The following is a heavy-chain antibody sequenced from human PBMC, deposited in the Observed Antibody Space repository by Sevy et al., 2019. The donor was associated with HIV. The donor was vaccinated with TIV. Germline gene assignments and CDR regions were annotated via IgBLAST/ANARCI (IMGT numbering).Heavy chain of an antibody. Sequence: GGSLRLSCAASGFSFSTYWMHWVRQAPGKGLEWVANIKQDESEKYYVASVKGRFTISRDNAKNSVYLEMNSLSPEDTAIYYCAKGNSCSFDYWGQGTLVTVSS. J-gene: IGHJ4*02. D-gene: IGHD1-26*01. CDR3: AKGNSCSFDY. V-gene: IGHV3-7*01. CDR1: GFSFSTYW. CDR2: IKQDESEK.